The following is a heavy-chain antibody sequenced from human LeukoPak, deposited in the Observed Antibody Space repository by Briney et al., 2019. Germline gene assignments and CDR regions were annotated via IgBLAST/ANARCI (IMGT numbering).Heavy chain of an antibody. V-gene: IGHV1-2*02. CDR3: ARASSRSGDY. Sequence: SVKVSCKASGYTFTGYYMHWVRQAPGQGLERMGWINPNSGGTKYAQKFQGRVTMTRDTSISTAYMELSRLRSDDTAVYYCARASSRSGDYWGQGSLVTVSS. CDR1: GYTFTGYY. CDR2: INPNSGGT. D-gene: IGHD3-10*01. J-gene: IGHJ4*02.